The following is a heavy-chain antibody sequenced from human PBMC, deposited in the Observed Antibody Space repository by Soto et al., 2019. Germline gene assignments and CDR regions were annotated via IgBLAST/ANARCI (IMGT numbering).Heavy chain of an antibody. CDR3: AGGFSITTGTTKYNWFDP. Sequence: ASVKVSCKVSGYTLTELSMHWVRQAPGKGLEWMGGFDPEDGETIYAQKFQGRVTMTEDTSTDTAYMELSSLRSEDTAVYYCAGGFSITTGTTKYNWFDPWGQGTLVTVSS. V-gene: IGHV1-24*01. J-gene: IGHJ5*02. CDR1: GYTLTELS. D-gene: IGHD1-1*01. CDR2: FDPEDGET.